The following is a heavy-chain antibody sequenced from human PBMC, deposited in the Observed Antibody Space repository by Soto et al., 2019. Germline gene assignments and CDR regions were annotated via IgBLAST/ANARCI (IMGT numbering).Heavy chain of an antibody. Sequence: ASVKVSGKASGYTFTIYGISCVRQSPLQWLDWMGCISAYNGNTNYAQKLQGRVTMTTDTSTSTAYMELRSLRSDDTAVYYCARGPPLLWGPIVGATRAFDIWGQGTMVTVSS. CDR3: ARGPPLLWGPIVGATRAFDI. CDR1: GYTFTIYG. V-gene: IGHV1-18*01. CDR2: ISAYNGNT. J-gene: IGHJ3*02. D-gene: IGHD1-26*01.